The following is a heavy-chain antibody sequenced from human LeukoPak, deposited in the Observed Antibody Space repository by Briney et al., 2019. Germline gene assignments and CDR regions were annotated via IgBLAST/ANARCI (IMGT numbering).Heavy chain of an antibody. CDR2: ISYDGSNK. V-gene: IGHV3-30-3*01. CDR3: ARGKSSGWALYYMDV. CDR1: GFTFSSYA. D-gene: IGHD6-19*01. Sequence: GGSLRLSCAASGFTFSSYAMHWVRQAPGKGLEWVAVISYDGSNKYYADSVKGRFTISRDNSKNTLYLQMNSLRAEDTAVYYCARGKSSGWALYYMDVWGKGTTVTVSS. J-gene: IGHJ6*03.